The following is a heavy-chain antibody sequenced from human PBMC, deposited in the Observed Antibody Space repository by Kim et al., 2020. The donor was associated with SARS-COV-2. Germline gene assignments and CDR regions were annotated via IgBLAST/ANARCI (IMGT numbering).Heavy chain of an antibody. Sequence: GESLKISCKGSGYSFTSYWIGWVRQMPGKGLEWMGNIYPGDSDTRYSPSFQGHVTISADKSISTAYLQWSSLKASDTAMYYCARLPASPYSGSPMDGMDVWGQGTTVTVSS. J-gene: IGHJ6*02. D-gene: IGHD1-26*01. CDR1: GYSFTSYW. CDR3: ARLPASPYSGSPMDGMDV. CDR2: IYPGDSDT. V-gene: IGHV5-51*01.